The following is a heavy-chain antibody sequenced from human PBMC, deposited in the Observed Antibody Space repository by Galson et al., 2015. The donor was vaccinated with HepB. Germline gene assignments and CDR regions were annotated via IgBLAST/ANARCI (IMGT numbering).Heavy chain of an antibody. J-gene: IGHJ6*03. CDR1: GYTFTSYG. D-gene: IGHD3-16*02. CDR3: ARWKRGGELSSYYYYYYMDV. V-gene: IGHV1-18*01. CDR2: ISAYNGNT. Sequence: SVKVSCKASGYTFTSYGISWVRQAPGQGLEWMGWISAYNGNTNYAQKLQGRVTMTTDTSTSTAYMELRSLRSDDTAVYYCARWKRGGELSSYYYYYYMDVWGKGTTVTVSS.